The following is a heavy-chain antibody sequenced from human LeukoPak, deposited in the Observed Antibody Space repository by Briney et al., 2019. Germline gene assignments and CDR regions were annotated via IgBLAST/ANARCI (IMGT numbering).Heavy chain of an antibody. CDR3: ARQGQLWLRGAFDI. V-gene: IGHV4-59*08. D-gene: IGHD5-18*01. CDR1: GGSISSYY. J-gene: IGHJ3*02. Sequence: HPSETLSLTCTVSGGSISSYYWSWIRQPPGKGLEWIGYIYYSGSTNYNPSLKSRVTISVDTSKNQFSLKLSSVTAADTAVYYCARQGQLWLRGAFDIWGQGTMVTVSS. CDR2: IYYSGST.